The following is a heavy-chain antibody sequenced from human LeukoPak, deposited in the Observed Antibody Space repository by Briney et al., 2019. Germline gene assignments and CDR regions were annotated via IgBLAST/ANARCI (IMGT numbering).Heavy chain of an antibody. D-gene: IGHD6-19*01. CDR1: GFTFNSYN. Sequence: GGSLRLSCGASGFTFNSYNMNWVRQAPGKGLEWVSYISSSSSIIYYTDSVKGRFTISRDNAKNSLYLQMNSLRAEDTAVYYCARARRLYSSGWIDYWGQGTLVTVSS. J-gene: IGHJ4*02. V-gene: IGHV3-48*01. CDR3: ARARRLYSSGWIDY. CDR2: ISSSSSII.